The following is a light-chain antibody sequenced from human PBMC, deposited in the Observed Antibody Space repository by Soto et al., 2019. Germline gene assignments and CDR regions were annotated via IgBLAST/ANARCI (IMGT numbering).Light chain of an antibody. CDR1: QSISSY. J-gene: IGKJ2*01. CDR2: ATS. CDR3: QQSYSTPRT. V-gene: IGKV1-39*01. Sequence: DIQMTQSPSSLSASVGDRVTITCRARQSISSYLSWYQQKPGKAPKLLIYATSTLQSGVPSRFSGSGSGTDFTLTINSLQPEDFATYYCQQSYSTPRTFGQGTKLEIK.